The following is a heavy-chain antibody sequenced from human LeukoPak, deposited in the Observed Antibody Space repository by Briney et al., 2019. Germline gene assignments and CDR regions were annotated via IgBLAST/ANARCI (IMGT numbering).Heavy chain of an antibody. Sequence: PGGSLRLSCAASGFTFSSYNMNWVRQAPGKGLERVSSITSGSSYRFYADSVKGRFTISRDNAKNSLYLQMNSLRAADTAVYYCARDPYSGSYGNYYYYFMDVWGKGTTVTISS. CDR2: ITSGSSYR. J-gene: IGHJ6*03. V-gene: IGHV3-21*01. CDR3: ARDPYSGSYGNYYYYFMDV. CDR1: GFTFSSYN. D-gene: IGHD1-26*01.